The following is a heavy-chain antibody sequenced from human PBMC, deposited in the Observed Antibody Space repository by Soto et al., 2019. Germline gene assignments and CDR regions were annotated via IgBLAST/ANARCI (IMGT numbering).Heavy chain of an antibody. D-gene: IGHD6-19*01. V-gene: IGHV3-30*18. CDR2: ISYDGSNK. CDR1: GFTFSSYG. J-gene: IGHJ6*02. Sequence: AGSLRLSCAASGFTFSSYGMHWVRQAPGKGLEWVAVISYDGSNKYYADSVKGRFTISRDNSKNTLYLQMNSLRAEDTAVYYCAKGDSSGWYGMDVWGQGTTVTVSS. CDR3: AKGDSSGWYGMDV.